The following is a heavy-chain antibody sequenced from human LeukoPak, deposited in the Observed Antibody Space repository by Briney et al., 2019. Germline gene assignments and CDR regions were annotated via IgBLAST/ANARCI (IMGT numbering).Heavy chain of an antibody. D-gene: IGHD4-17*01. CDR3: ARAFPFDDYGDPDAFDI. CDR1: GVSMSSGAFY. J-gene: IGHJ3*02. Sequence: PSETLSLTCTVSGVSMSSGAFYWSWISQHPGKGLEWIGNIYYSGSTYYNPSLKSRVTISVDRSKNQFSLKLTSVTAADTAVYYCARAFPFDDYGDPDAFDIWGQGTMVTVSS. CDR2: IYYSGST. V-gene: IGHV4-30-4*08.